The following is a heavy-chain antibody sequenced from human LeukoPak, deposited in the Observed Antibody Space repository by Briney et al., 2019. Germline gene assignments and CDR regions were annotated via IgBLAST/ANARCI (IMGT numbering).Heavy chain of an antibody. J-gene: IGHJ4*02. CDR3: ARGPAPSYDFWSGEPDDY. CDR2: IIPIFGTA. V-gene: IGHV1-69*13. CDR1: GGTFSSYA. D-gene: IGHD3-3*01. Sequence: SVKVSCKASGGTFSSYAIGWVRQAPGQGLEWMGGIIPIFGTANYAQKFQGRVTITADESTSTAYMELSSLRSEDTAVYYCARGPAPSYDFWSGEPDDYWGQGTLVTVSS.